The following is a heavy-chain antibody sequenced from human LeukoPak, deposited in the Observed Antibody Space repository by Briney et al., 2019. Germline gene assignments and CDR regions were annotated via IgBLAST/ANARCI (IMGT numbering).Heavy chain of an antibody. CDR2: TSHSDSP. V-gene: IGHV4-38-2*02. J-gene: IGHJ5*02. D-gene: IGHD3-16*01. Sequence: PSETLSLTCSVSGMSITSRHYWGWIRQSPGKGLEWIGSTSHSDSPYYNPSLESRVTISLDTSRNHFSLKLTSVTAADTAVYYCARDFGETSLPNWFDPWGQGTLVIVSS. CDR1: GMSITSRHY. CDR3: ARDFGETSLPNWFDP.